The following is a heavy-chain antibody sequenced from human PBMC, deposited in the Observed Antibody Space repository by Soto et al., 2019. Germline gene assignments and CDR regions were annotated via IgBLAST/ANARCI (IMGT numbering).Heavy chain of an antibody. D-gene: IGHD2-2*02. J-gene: IGHJ5*02. CDR2: INSDGSST. V-gene: IGHV3-74*01. Sequence: EVQLVESGGGLVQPGGSLRLSCAASGFTFSSYWMHWVRQAPGKGLVWVSRINSDGSSTSYADSVKGRFTISRDNAKNALYLQMNSLRAEDTAVYYCARSCSSTSCYSGWFDPWGQGTLVTVSS. CDR1: GFTFSSYW. CDR3: ARSCSSTSCYSGWFDP.